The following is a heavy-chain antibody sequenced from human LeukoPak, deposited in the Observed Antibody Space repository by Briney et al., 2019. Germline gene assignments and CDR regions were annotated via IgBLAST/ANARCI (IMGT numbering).Heavy chain of an antibody. J-gene: IGHJ3*02. Sequence: PSETLSLTCTVSGGSIISSSYYWGWIRQPPGKGLEWIGSIYYSGNTDYNPSLKSRVTISVETSKNQFSLKLSSVTAADTAVYYCARAVGSSWYGSAFDIWGQGTMVTVSS. V-gene: IGHV4-39*07. CDR2: IYYSGNT. CDR3: ARAVGSSWYGSAFDI. CDR1: GGSIISSSYY. D-gene: IGHD6-13*01.